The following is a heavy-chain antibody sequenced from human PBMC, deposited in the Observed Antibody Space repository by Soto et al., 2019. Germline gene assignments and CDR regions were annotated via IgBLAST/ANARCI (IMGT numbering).Heavy chain of an antibody. V-gene: IGHV1-18*01. CDR3: ARDLPNILTGYSRPRSDFDY. CDR1: GYTFTSYG. D-gene: IGHD3-9*01. CDR2: ISAYNGNT. Sequence: ASVKVSCKASGYTFTSYGISWVRQAPGQGLEWMGWISAYNGNTNYAQKLQGRVTMTTDTSTSTAYMELRSLRSDDTAVYYCARDLPNILTGYSRPRSDFDYWGQGTLVTVSS. J-gene: IGHJ4*02.